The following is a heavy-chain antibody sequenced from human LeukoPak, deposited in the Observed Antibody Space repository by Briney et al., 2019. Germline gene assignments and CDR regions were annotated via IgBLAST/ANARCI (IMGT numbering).Heavy chain of an antibody. D-gene: IGHD5-12*01. CDR2: INQDGSEE. CDR1: GFTFSNYW. J-gene: IGHJ4*02. Sequence: GGSLRLSCAASGFTFSNYWITWVRQAPGKGLEWVAHINQDGSEEHYMDSVKARFTISRDNAKNSLSLQMNSLRAEDTAVYYCVRDGRVSGYDLLDYWGQGTLVTVSS. CDR3: VRDGRVSGYDLLDY. V-gene: IGHV3-7*01.